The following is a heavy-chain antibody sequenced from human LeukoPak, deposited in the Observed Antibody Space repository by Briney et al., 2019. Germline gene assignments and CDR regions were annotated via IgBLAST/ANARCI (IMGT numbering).Heavy chain of an antibody. CDR2: IKQDGSEK. J-gene: IGHJ6*02. D-gene: IGHD3-10*01. CDR3: GKRELWHGSGEDA. Sequence: GGSLRLSCAASGFTFSSYWMSWVRQAPGKGLEWVANIKQDGSEKYYVDTVKGRFTISRDNSKNTLYLQMHSLRAEDTAVYYCGKRELWHGSGEDAWGQGTTVTVSS. CDR1: GFTFSSYW. V-gene: IGHV3-7*03.